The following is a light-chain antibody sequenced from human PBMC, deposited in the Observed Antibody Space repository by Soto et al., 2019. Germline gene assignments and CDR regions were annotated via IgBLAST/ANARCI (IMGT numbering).Light chain of an antibody. CDR1: QDITND. CDR3: QQYDNVTLT. Sequence: DIQMTQSPSSLSASVGDRVTITCQASQDITNDLNWYQQKPGKAPKVLIYEASNLETGVPSRFSGSGSGKDFTFTISSLQPEDIATYFCQQYDNVTLTFGGGTKVEIK. J-gene: IGKJ4*01. CDR2: EAS. V-gene: IGKV1-33*01.